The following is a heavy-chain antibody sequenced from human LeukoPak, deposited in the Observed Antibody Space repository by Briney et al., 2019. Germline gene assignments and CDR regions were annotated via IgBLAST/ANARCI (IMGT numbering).Heavy chain of an antibody. CDR1: GFTFSSYS. J-gene: IGHJ3*02. V-gene: IGHV3-21*01. CDR2: ISSSSSYI. D-gene: IGHD3-10*01. CDR3: ARVEGPGSTHAFDI. Sequence: GGSLRLSCAASGFTFSSYSMNWVRQAPGKGLEWVSSISSSSSYIYYADSVKGRLTISRDNAKNSLYLQMNRLRAEDTAVYYCARVEGPGSTHAFDIWGQGTMVTVSS.